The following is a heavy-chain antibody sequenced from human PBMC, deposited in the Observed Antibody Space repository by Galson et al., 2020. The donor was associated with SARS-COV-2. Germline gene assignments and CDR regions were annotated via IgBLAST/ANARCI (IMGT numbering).Heavy chain of an antibody. D-gene: IGHD2-15*01. Sequence: TGGSLRLSCAASGFTFSSYGMHWVRQAPGKGLEWVAVISYDGSNKYYADSVKGRFTISRDNSKNTLYLQMNSLRAEDTAVYYCAKEFGGNSYDAFDIWGQGTMVTVSS. CDR3: AKEFGGNSYDAFDI. J-gene: IGHJ3*02. CDR2: ISYDGSNK. CDR1: GFTFSSYG. V-gene: IGHV3-30*18.